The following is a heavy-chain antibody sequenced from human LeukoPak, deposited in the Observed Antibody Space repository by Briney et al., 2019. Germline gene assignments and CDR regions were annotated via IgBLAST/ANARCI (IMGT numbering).Heavy chain of an antibody. CDR2: IYYSGST. CDR3: ARERPFTIFGVVEDWYFDL. D-gene: IGHD3-3*01. CDR1: GGSIGTYY. V-gene: IGHV4-59*01. J-gene: IGHJ2*01. Sequence: SETLSLTCSVSGGSIGTYYWSWIRQPPGKGLEWIGYIYYSGSTNYNPSLKSRVTMSIDTSQNQFSLKLSFVTAADTAVYYCARERPFTIFGVVEDWYFDLWGRGTLVTVSS.